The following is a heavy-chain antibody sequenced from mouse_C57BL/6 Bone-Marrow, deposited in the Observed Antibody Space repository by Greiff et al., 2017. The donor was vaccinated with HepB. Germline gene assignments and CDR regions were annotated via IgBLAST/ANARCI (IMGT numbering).Heavy chain of an antibody. CDR2: ISSGGSYT. J-gene: IGHJ2*01. D-gene: IGHD2-3*01. CDR1: GFTFSSYG. Sequence: EVQLVESGGDLVKPGGSLKLSCAASGFTFSSYGMSWVRQTPDKRLEWVATISSGGSYTYYPDSVKGRFTISRDKATNTLYLQMRRLKAEDTAMYYCASPDGSYDYWGQGTTLTVSS. V-gene: IGHV5-6*01. CDR3: ASPDGSYDY.